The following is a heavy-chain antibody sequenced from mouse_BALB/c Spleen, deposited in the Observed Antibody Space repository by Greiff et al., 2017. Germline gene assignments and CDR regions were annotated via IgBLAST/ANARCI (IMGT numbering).Heavy chain of an antibody. CDR3: ARSRITTVVARYAMDY. Sequence: DLVKPGASVKLSCKASGYTFTSYWINWIKQRPGQGLEWIGRIAPGSGSTYYNEMFTGKATLTVDTSSSTAYIQLSSLSSEDSAVYFCARSRITTVVARYAMDYWGQGTSVTVSS. CDR1: GYTFTSYW. J-gene: IGHJ4*01. CDR2: IAPGSGST. V-gene: IGHV1S41*01. D-gene: IGHD1-1*01.